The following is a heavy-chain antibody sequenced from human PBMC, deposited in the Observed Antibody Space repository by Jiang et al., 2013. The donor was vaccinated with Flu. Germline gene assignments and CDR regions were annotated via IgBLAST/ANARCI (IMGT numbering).Heavy chain of an antibody. Sequence: LLKPSETLSLTCTVSGGSISSSSYYWGWIRQPPGKGLEWIGSIYYSGSTYYNPSLKSRVTISVDTSKNQFSLKLSSVTAADTAVYYCARHATSGRRDAFDIWGQGTMVTVSS. J-gene: IGHJ3*02. CDR2: IYYSGST. D-gene: IGHD2-15*01. CDR1: GGSISSSSYY. V-gene: IGHV4-39*01. CDR3: ARHATSGRRDAFDI.